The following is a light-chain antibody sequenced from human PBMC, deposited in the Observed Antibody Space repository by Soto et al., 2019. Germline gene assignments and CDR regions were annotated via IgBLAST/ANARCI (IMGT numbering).Light chain of an antibody. CDR2: GNS. V-gene: IGLV1-40*01. J-gene: IGLJ2*01. CDR1: SSNIGAGYD. Sequence: QSVLTQPPSEFGAPGQRVTISCTGSSSNIGAGYDVHWYQQLPGTAPKLLIYGNSNRPSGVPDRFSGSKSGTSASLAITGLQAEDEADYYCQSYDSSLSRVFGGGTKLTVL. CDR3: QSYDSSLSRV.